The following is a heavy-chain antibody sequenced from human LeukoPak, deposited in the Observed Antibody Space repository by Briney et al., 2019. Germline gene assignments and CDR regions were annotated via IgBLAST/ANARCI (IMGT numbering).Heavy chain of an antibody. CDR2: ISYDGSNK. CDR1: GFTFSSYG. CDR3: AKAGGHYFDY. J-gene: IGHJ4*02. Sequence: AGGSLRLSCAASGFTFSSYGMHWVRQAPGKGLEWVAVISYDGSNKYYADSVKGRFTISRDNSKNTLYLQMNSLRAEDTAVYYCAKAGGHYFDYWGQGTLVTVSS. D-gene: IGHD2-8*02. V-gene: IGHV3-30*18.